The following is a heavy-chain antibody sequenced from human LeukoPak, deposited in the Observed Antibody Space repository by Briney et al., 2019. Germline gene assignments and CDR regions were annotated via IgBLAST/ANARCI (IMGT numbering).Heavy chain of an antibody. Sequence: GGSLRLSCAASGFTVSSNYMSWVRQAPGKGLEWVSVIYSGGSTYYADSVKGRVTISRHNSKNTLYLQMNNPKDEETAVYYCAGGVASYYYASSGYYYHYYFDSWGQGTLVTVSS. D-gene: IGHD3-22*01. J-gene: IGHJ4*02. CDR1: GFTVSSNY. V-gene: IGHV3-53*04. CDR3: AGGVASYYYASSGYYYHYYFDS. CDR2: IYSGGST.